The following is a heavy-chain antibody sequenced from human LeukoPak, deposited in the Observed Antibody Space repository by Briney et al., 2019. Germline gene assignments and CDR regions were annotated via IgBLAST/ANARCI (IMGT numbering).Heavy chain of an antibody. CDR1: GFTFSSYE. D-gene: IGHD2-15*01. Sequence: GSLRLSCAASGFTFSSYEMNWIRQPPGKGLEWIGEINHSGSTNYNPSLKSRVTISVDTSKNQFSLKLSSVTAADTAVYYCARRGPLLGYCSGGSCSRRVIWFDPWGQGTLVTVSS. J-gene: IGHJ5*02. CDR2: INHSGST. CDR3: ARRGPLLGYCSGGSCSRRVIWFDP. V-gene: IGHV4-34*01.